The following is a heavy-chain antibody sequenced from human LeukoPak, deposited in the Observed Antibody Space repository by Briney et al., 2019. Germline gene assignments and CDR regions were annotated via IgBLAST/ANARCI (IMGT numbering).Heavy chain of an antibody. Sequence: GASVKVSCKVSGYTLTELSMHWVRQAPGKGLEWMGGFDPEDGETIYAQKFQGRVTMTGDTSISTAYMELSRLRSDDTAVYYCARDTLTYDYVWGTIDYWGQGTLVTVSS. CDR2: FDPEDGET. J-gene: IGHJ4*02. CDR1: GYTLTELS. CDR3: ARDTLTYDYVWGTIDY. D-gene: IGHD3-16*01. V-gene: IGHV1-24*01.